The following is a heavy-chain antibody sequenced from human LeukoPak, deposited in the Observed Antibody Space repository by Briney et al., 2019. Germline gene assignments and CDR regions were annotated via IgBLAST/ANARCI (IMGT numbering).Heavy chain of an antibody. Sequence: GGSLRLSCAASGFTFSSYSMNWVRQAPGKGLEWVSYISSSSSTIYYADSVKGRFTISRDNAKNSLYLQMNSLRAEDTAVYYCARDHSYYFGSQTSTLDVWGQGTAVTVSS. D-gene: IGHD3-10*01. CDR1: GFTFSSYS. V-gene: IGHV3-48*01. CDR2: ISSSSSTI. CDR3: ARDHSYYFGSQTSTLDV. J-gene: IGHJ6*02.